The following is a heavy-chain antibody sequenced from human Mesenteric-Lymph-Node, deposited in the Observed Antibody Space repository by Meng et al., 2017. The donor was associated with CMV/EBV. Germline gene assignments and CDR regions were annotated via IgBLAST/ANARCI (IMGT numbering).Heavy chain of an antibody. J-gene: IGHJ4*02. Sequence: GESLKISCAASGFIFSSHGMHWVRQAPGKGLQWVAYIRHDGSTTFYTDSVKGRFTISRDDSKNTLYLHMNSLSAEDTAVYYCARGRADDFPFDYWGQGTLVTVSS. CDR1: GFIFSSHG. D-gene: IGHD2-21*02. CDR3: ARGRADDFPFDY. CDR2: IRHDGSTT. V-gene: IGHV3-30*02.